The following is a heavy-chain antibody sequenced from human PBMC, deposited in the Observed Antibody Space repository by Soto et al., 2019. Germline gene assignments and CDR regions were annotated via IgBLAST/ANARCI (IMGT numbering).Heavy chain of an antibody. Sequence: SETLSLTCTVSGGSISSYYWSWIRQPPGKGLEWIGYIYYSGSTNYNPSLKSRVTISVDTSKNQFSLKLSSVTAADTAVYYCARWGYSYGVNWFDPWGQGTRVTVSS. CDR3: ARWGYSYGVNWFDP. J-gene: IGHJ5*02. CDR2: IYYSGST. CDR1: GGSISSYY. D-gene: IGHD5-18*01. V-gene: IGHV4-59*01.